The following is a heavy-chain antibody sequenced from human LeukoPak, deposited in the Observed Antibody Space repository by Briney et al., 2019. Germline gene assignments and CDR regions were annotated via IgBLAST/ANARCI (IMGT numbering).Heavy chain of an antibody. CDR3: ARDDTTVPPSSSSWYPSYYYGMDV. V-gene: IGHV1-18*01. CDR1: GYTFTSYG. Sequence: ASAKVSCKASGYTFTSYGISWVRQAPGQGLEWMGWISAYNGNTNYAQKLQGRVTMTTDTSTSTAYMELRRLRSDDTAVYYCARDDTTVPPSSSSWYPSYYYGMDVWGQGTTVTVSS. CDR2: ISAYNGNT. J-gene: IGHJ6*02. D-gene: IGHD6-13*01.